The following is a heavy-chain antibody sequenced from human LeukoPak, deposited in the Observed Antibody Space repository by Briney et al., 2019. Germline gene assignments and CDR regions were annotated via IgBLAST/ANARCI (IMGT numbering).Heavy chain of an antibody. V-gene: IGHV4-59*01. CDR3: ARKDIVVVPAARLYYYYMDV. CDR1: GGSISSYY. J-gene: IGHJ6*03. D-gene: IGHD2-2*01. Sequence: KPSETLSLTCTVSGGSISSYYWSWIRQPPGKGLEWIGYIYYSGSTNYNPSLKSRVTISVDTSKNQFSLKLTSVTAADTAVYYCARKDIVVVPAARLYYYYMDVWGKGTTVTISS. CDR2: IYYSGST.